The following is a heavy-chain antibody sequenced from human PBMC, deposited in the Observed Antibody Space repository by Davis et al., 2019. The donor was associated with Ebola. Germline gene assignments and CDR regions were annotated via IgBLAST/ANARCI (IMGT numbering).Heavy chain of an antibody. V-gene: IGHV3-33*06. J-gene: IGHJ4*02. Sequence: PGGSLRLSCAASGFSFSNYGIHWVRQAPGKGLEWVALIWNDGVNKNYADSVKGRFTISRDNSESTVYLQMNSLRAEDTAVYYCAKGRTGDPIYWGQGTLVTVSS. D-gene: IGHD1-14*01. CDR2: IWNDGVNK. CDR3: AKGRTGDPIY. CDR1: GFSFSNYG.